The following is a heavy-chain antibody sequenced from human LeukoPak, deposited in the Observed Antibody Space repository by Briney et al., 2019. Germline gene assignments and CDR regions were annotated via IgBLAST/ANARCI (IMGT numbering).Heavy chain of an antibody. CDR3: TETGIGLQGH. CDR2: ISGSGGST. V-gene: IGHV3-23*01. D-gene: IGHD4-11*01. J-gene: IGHJ4*02. Sequence: GGSLRLSCAASGFTFSSYAMSWVRQAPGNGLEWVSAISGSGGSTYYADSVKGRFTISRDNSKNTLYLQMNSLRAEVTAVYYCTETGIGLQGHWGQGTLVTVSS. CDR1: GFTFSSYA.